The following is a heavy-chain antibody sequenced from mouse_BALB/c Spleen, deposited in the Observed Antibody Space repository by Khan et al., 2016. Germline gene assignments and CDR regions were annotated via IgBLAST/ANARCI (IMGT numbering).Heavy chain of an antibody. CDR1: GYTFSSYW. CDR2: ILPGSGST. CDR3: ARTDRRGYFDY. Sequence: QVQLKQSGAELMKPGASVKISCKATGYTFSSYWIEWVKQRPGHGLEWIGEILPGSGSTNYNEKFRGKGTFTADTSSNTAYMQLSSLTSEDSAVHYCARTDRRGYFDYWGQGTTLTVSS. V-gene: IGHV1-9*01. J-gene: IGHJ2*01.